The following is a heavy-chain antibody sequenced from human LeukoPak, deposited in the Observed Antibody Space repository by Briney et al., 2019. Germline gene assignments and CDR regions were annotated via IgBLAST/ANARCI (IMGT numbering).Heavy chain of an antibody. CDR2: IKQDGSEK. J-gene: IGHJ4*02. Sequence: PGGSLRLSCAASGFTFGNYWMSWVRQAPGKGLECVANIKQDGSEKNYVDSVKGRFTISRDNAKNSLYLQLNNLRAEDTAVYYCVYGGFYFTSWGQGTLVTISS. V-gene: IGHV3-7*05. CDR1: GFTFGNYW. D-gene: IGHD3-16*01. CDR3: VYGGFYFTS.